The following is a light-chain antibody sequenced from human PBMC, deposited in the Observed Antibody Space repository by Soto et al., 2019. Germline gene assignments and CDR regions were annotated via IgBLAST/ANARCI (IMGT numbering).Light chain of an antibody. CDR3: QQRSNWT. Sequence: EIAMTQSPDTLSVSPGDRATLSCRASQGVRSDLAWYQQKAGQSPRLLIYGASTRAAETPARFSGSGSETEFTLTISSLQSEDFAVYYCQQRSNWTFGQGTKVDIK. V-gene: IGKV3-15*01. CDR2: GAS. CDR1: QGVRSD. J-gene: IGKJ1*01.